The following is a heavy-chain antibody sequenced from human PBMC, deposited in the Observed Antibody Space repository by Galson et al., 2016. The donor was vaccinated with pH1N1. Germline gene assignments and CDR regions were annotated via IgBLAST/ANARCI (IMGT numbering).Heavy chain of an antibody. CDR3: ARDRDGKGLDS. CDR1: GFTFSSYG. J-gene: IGHJ4*02. Sequence: SLRLSCAASGFTFSSYGMHWVRQAPGKGLQWVAVMTYDGSNAYYADSVKGRFTISRDNSKNTLYLQIYTLGPEDTAVYYCARDRDGKGLDSWGQGILVTVSS. V-gene: IGHV3-30*03. CDR2: MTYDGSNA.